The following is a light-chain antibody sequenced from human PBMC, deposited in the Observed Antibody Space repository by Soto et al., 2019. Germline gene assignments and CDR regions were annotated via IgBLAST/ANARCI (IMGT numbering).Light chain of an antibody. CDR1: SSDVGTYNY. V-gene: IGLV2-14*01. Sequence: QSALTQPASVSESPGQSITISCTGTSSDVGTYNYVSWYQHEPGKAPKLMIYEVSNRPSGVSNRFSGSKSGNTASLTISGLQAEDEADYFCSSYSTSSTLIFGTGTKVTVL. CDR2: EVS. CDR3: SSYSTSSTLI. J-gene: IGLJ1*01.